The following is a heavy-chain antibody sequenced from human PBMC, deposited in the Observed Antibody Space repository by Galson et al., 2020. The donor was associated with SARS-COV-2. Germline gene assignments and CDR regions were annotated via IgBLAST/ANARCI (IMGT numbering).Heavy chain of an antibody. V-gene: IGHV3-43*01. Sequence: TGGSLRLSCAASGFTFDDYTMHWVRQAPGKGLEWVSLISWDGGSTYYADSVKGRFTISRDNSKNSLYLQMNSLRTEDTALYYCAKDINGCSSTSCSFDYGMDVGGQGTTVTVSS. J-gene: IGHJ6*02. D-gene: IGHD2-2*01. CDR2: ISWDGGST. CDR3: AKDINGCSSTSCSFDYGMDV. CDR1: GFTFDDYT.